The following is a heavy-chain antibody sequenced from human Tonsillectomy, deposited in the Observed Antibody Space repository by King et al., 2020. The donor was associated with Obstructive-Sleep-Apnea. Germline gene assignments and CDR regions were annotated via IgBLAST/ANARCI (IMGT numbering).Heavy chain of an antibody. CDR1: GGSISSYY. CDR2: IYYSGST. CDR3: ARGYGSGSYSYYYGMDV. Sequence: VQLQESGPGLVKPSETLSLTCTVSGGSISSYYWSWIRQPPGKGLEWIGYIYYSGSTNYNPSLKSRVTISVDTSKNQFSLKLSPVTAADTAVYYCARGYGSGSYSYYYGMDVWGQGTTVTVSS. V-gene: IGHV4-59*01. J-gene: IGHJ6*02. D-gene: IGHD3-10*01.